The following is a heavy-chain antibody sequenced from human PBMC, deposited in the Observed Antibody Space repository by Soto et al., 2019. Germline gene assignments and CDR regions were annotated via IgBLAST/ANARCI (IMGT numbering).Heavy chain of an antibody. J-gene: IGHJ1*01. V-gene: IGHV1-46*03. CDR1: GYTFTSYY. D-gene: IGHD2-15*01. Sequence: GASVKVSCKASGYTFTSYYIHWVRQAPGQGLEWMGIINPSGGSTSYAQKFQGRVTMTRDTSTSTVYMELSSLRSEDTAVYYCAREYCSGGSCYSAAEYFQHWGQGTLVTVSS. CDR3: AREYCSGGSCYSAAEYFQH. CDR2: INPSGGST.